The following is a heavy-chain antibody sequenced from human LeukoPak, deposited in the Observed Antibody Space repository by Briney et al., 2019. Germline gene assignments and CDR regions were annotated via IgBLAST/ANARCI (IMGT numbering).Heavy chain of an antibody. V-gene: IGHV3-49*03. CDR1: GFTFGDYA. J-gene: IGHJ4*02. Sequence: GGSLRLSCTASGFTFGDYAMSWLRQAPGKGLEWVGFIRSKAYGGTTEYAASVKGRFTISRDDSKSIAYLQMNSLKTEDTAVYYCTRAFERWDSGYDLDYWGQGTLVTVSS. CDR2: IRSKAYGGTT. D-gene: IGHD5-12*01. CDR3: TRAFERWDSGYDLDY.